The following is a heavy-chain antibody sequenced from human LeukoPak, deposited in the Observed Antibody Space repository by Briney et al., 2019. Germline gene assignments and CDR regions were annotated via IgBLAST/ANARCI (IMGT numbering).Heavy chain of an antibody. Sequence: ASVKVSCKASGYTFTSYDINWVRQATGQGLERMGWMNPNSGNTGYAQKFQGRVTMTRNTSISTAYMELSSLRSEDTAVYYCARGRTNYYGSGSYPYWGQGTLVTVSS. J-gene: IGHJ4*02. CDR1: GYTFTSYD. CDR2: MNPNSGNT. D-gene: IGHD3-10*01. V-gene: IGHV1-8*01. CDR3: ARGRTNYYGSGSYPY.